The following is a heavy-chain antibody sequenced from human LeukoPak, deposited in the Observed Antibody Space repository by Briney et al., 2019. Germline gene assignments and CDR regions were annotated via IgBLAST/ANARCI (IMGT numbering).Heavy chain of an antibody. CDR3: ARDKTMIVVVTYYYGMDV. V-gene: IGHV3-30-3*01. D-gene: IGHD3-22*01. CDR1: GFTCSSYA. J-gene: IGHJ6*02. CDR2: ISYDGSNK. Sequence: GRSLRLSCSASGFTCSSYAMHRVRQAPGKGLEWVAVISYDGSNKYYADYVKGRFTISRDNSKNTLYLQMNSLRAEDTAVYYCARDKTMIVVVTYYYGMDVWGQGTTVTVSS.